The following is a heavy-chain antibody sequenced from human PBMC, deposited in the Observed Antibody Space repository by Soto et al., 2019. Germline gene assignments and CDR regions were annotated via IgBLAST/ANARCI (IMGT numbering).Heavy chain of an antibody. CDR2: IYSTGAT. J-gene: IGHJ5*02. V-gene: IGHV4-4*07. D-gene: IGHD5-18*01. CDR3: ARTRVRALTAGESDP. Sequence: EPLSLTCSVSGGSISGHYWSWIRQTAWKGLEWIGRIYSTGATGYNPSLNSRASMSIDTSKNQISLNLTSVTAADTAMYYCARTRVRALTAGESDPWGQGTLVTVSS. CDR1: GGSISGHY.